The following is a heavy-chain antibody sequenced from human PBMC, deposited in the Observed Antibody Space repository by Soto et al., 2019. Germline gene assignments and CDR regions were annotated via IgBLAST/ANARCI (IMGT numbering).Heavy chain of an antibody. Sequence: GGSLRLSCAASGFTFSRFAVHWVRQAPGKGLEWVAVISYDGSREYYVDSVKGRFTISRDNSKNTLYLQMNSLRAEDTAVYYCARGRIQIWIADAFDIWGQGTMVTVSS. J-gene: IGHJ3*02. CDR1: GFTFSRFA. CDR3: ARGRIQIWIADAFDI. D-gene: IGHD5-18*01. V-gene: IGHV3-30*04. CDR2: ISYDGSRE.